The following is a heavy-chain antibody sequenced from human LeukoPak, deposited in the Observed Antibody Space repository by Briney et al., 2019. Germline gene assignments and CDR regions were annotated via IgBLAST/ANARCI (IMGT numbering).Heavy chain of an antibody. CDR2: IYYSGSF. CDR3: ARGRGYSPSRHFDY. V-gene: IGHV4-39*07. D-gene: IGHD5-18*01. J-gene: IGHJ4*02. Sequence: SETLSLTCIVSGDSISSSYYFWGWIRQPPGKGLEWIGSIYYSGSFYYNPSLKSRVTISMDTSKNQFSLRLSSVTAADTAVYYCARGRGYSPSRHFDYWGQGTLVTVSS. CDR1: GDSISSSYYF.